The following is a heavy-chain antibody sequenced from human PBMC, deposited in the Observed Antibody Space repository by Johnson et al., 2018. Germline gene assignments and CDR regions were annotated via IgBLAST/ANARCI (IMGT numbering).Heavy chain of an antibody. J-gene: IGHJ4*02. CDR1: GFTFNSHG. CDR3: ASDRAAVATNFDY. V-gene: IGHV3-33*01. CDR2: IWYDGSNR. D-gene: IGHD5-12*01. Sequence: QVQLVQSGGGVVLPGRSLRLSCAASGFTFNSHGMHWVRQAPGKGLEWVALIWYDGSNRYYADSVKGRFTISRDNSKNTLYLQMTSLRVEDTAVYFCASDRAAVATNFDYWGQGTLVTVSS.